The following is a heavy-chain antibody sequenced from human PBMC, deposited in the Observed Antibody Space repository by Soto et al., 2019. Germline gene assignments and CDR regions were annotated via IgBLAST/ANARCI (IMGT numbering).Heavy chain of an antibody. D-gene: IGHD6-13*01. CDR1: GFTFSDYY. CDR3: ARASGYSSRLYYYYYMDV. CDR2: ISSSGSTI. J-gene: IGHJ6*03. V-gene: IGHV3-11*01. Sequence: LSLSCAASGFTFSDYYMSWIRQAPGKGLEWVSYISSSGSTIYYADSVKGRFTISRDNAKNSLYLQMNSLRAEDTAVYYCARASGYSSRLYYYYYMDVGGKWTTVTVSS.